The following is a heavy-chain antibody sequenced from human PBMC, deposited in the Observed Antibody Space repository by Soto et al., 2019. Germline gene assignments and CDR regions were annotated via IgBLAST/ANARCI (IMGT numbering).Heavy chain of an antibody. J-gene: IGHJ4*02. V-gene: IGHV1-69*01. Sequence: QVQLVQSGAEVKKPGSSVKVSCKASGGIFSTYAISWLRQAPGQGLEWMGGIIPLFGTPNYAQRFQGRVTLTADEPPTTPKSWRTRLGFETRDAYTVARDGAALGPGNFFTRLAFWGQGPPVT. CDR3: ARDGAALGPGNFFTRLAF. CDR2: IIPLFGTP. D-gene: IGHD3-3*01. CDR1: GGIFSTYA.